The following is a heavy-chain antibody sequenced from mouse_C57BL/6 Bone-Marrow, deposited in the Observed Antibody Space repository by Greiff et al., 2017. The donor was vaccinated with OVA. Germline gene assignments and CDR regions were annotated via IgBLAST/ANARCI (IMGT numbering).Heavy chain of an antibody. CDR2: IHPNSGST. CDR1: GYTFTSYR. CDR3: ARDYYGPYFDY. V-gene: IGHV1-64*01. J-gene: IGHJ2*01. D-gene: IGHD1-1*01. Sequence: QVQLQQPGAELVMPGASVKLSCKASGYTFTSYRMHWVKQRPGQGLEWIGMIHPNSGSTNYNEKFKSKATLTVDKSSSTAYMQLSSLTSEDSAVYYCARDYYGPYFDYWGQGTTLTVSS.